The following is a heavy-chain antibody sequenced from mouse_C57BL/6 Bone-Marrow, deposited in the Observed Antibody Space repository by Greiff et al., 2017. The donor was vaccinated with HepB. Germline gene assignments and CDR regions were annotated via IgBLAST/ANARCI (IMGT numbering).Heavy chain of an antibody. CDR2: ISYDGSN. J-gene: IGHJ2*01. D-gene: IGHD1-1*01. V-gene: IGHV3-6*01. CDR1: GYSITSGYY. Sequence: EVQLVESGPGLVKPSQSLSLTCSVTGYSITSGYYWNWIRQFPGNKLEWMGYISYDGSNNYNPSLKNRISITRDTSKNQFFLKLNSVTTEDTATYYCARDYYGRIYWGQGTTLTVSS. CDR3: ARDYYGRIY.